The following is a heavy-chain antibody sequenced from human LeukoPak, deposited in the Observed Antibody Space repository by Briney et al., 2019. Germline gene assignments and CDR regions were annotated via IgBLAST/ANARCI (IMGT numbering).Heavy chain of an antibody. Sequence: GGSLRLSCAASEISFSRYAMHWVRQAPGKGLEWVAVIYSGGSTYYADSVKGRFTISRDNSKNTLYLQMNSLRAEDTAVYYCARRVPSQVITDYFDYWGQGALVTVSS. CDR2: IYSGGST. V-gene: IGHV3-66*01. J-gene: IGHJ4*02. CDR3: ARRVPSQVITDYFDY. CDR1: EISFSRYA. D-gene: IGHD3-16*01.